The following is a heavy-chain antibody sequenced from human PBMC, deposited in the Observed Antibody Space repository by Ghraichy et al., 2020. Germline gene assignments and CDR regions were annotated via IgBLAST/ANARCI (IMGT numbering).Heavy chain of an antibody. D-gene: IGHD2-15*01. Sequence: SETPSLTCTVSGGSISSSSYYWGWIRQPPGKGLEWIGSIYYSGSTYYNPSLKSRVTISVDTSKNQFSLKLSSVTAADTAVYYCARRYCSGGSCYFDYWGQGTLVTVSS. CDR2: IYYSGST. V-gene: IGHV4-39*01. CDR3: ARRYCSGGSCYFDY. CDR1: GGSISSSSYY. J-gene: IGHJ4*02.